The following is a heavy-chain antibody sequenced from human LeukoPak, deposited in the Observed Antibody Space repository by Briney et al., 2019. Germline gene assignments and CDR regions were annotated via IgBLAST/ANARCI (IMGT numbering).Heavy chain of an antibody. J-gene: IGHJ3*02. Sequence: GGSLRLSCAASGFTFSSYWMSWVRQAPGKGLEWVANIKQDGSEKYHVDSVKGRFTISRDNAKNSLYLQMNSLRAEDTAVYYCARDIAVAVGAFDIWGQGTMVTVSS. CDR1: GFTFSSYW. CDR2: IKQDGSEK. V-gene: IGHV3-7*03. D-gene: IGHD6-19*01. CDR3: ARDIAVAVGAFDI.